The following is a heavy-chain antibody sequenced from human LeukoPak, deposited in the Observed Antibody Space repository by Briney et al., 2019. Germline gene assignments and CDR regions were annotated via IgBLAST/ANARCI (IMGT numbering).Heavy chain of an antibody. CDR1: GITFSSLW. V-gene: IGHV3-7*01. D-gene: IGHD3-10*01. J-gene: IGHJ4*02. CDR3: ARDPPGNYGYDY. Sequence: PGGSLRLSCAASGITFSSLWMSWFRQAPGKGLEWVADIKHDGSEEHYVASVKGRFTISRDNAKLYLQMNSLRAEDTAVYYCARDPPGNYGYDYWGQGTLVTVSS. CDR2: IKHDGSEE.